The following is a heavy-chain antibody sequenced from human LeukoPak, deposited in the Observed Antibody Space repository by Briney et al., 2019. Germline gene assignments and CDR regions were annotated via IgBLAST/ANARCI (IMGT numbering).Heavy chain of an antibody. CDR2: ITSGGST. CDR3: AKRLPVVGDRNRAFDY. J-gene: IGHJ4*02. CDR1: GFTFSNYA. D-gene: IGHD2-21*02. V-gene: IGHV3-23*01. Sequence: GGSLRLSCAASGFTFSNYAMNWVRQAQGKGLEWVSVITSGGSTYYADSVKGRFTISRDNSKNTLYLQMNSLRAEDTAVYYCAKRLPVVGDRNRAFDYWGQGTLVTVSS.